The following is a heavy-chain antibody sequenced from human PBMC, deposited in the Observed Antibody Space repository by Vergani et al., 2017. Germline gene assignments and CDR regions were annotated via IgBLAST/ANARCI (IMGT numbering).Heavy chain of an antibody. CDR3: ARVKGRSCSGGSCLDY. J-gene: IGHJ4*02. D-gene: IGHD2-15*01. CDR1: GYTFTGYY. CDR2: INPNSGGT. V-gene: IGHV1-2*02. Sequence: QVQLVQSGAEVKKPGASVTVSCKASGYTFTGYYMHWVRQAPGQGLEWMGWINPNSGGTNYAQKFQGRVTMTRDTSISTAYMELSRLRSDDTAVYYCARVKGRSCSGGSCLDYGGQGTLVTVSS.